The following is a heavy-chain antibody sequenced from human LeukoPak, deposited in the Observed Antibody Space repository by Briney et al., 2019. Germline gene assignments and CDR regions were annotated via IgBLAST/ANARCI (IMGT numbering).Heavy chain of an antibody. CDR3: ARGEEQWLVGHYYYMDV. J-gene: IGHJ6*03. Sequence: GASVKVSCKASGYTFTSYDINWVRQATGQGLEWMGWMNPNSGNTGYAQKFQGRVTITRNTSVSTAYMELSSLRSEDTAVYYCARGEEQWLVGHYYYMDVWGKGTTVTVSS. CDR2: MNPNSGNT. D-gene: IGHD6-19*01. V-gene: IGHV1-8*03. CDR1: GYTFTSYD.